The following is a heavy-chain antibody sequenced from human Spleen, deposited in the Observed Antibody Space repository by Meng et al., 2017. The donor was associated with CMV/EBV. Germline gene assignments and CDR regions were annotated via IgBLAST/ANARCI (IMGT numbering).Heavy chain of an antibody. Sequence: GESLKISCAASGFTVSSNYINWVRQAPGKGLEWVSVIYAGGTTYFADSVKGRFTISRDKSKNTVFLQMKSLRAEDTAVYYCARDGGSSAYYGDYYGMDVWGQGTTVTVSS. CDR1: GFTVSSNY. CDR2: IYAGGTT. CDR3: ARDGGSSAYYGDYYGMDV. J-gene: IGHJ6*02. V-gene: IGHV3-53*05. D-gene: IGHD3-22*01.